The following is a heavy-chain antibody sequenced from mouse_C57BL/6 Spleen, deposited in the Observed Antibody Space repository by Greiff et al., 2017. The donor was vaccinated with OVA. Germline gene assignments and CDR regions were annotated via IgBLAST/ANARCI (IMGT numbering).Heavy chain of an antibody. V-gene: IGHV1-72*01. Sequence: QVQLQQPGAELVKPGASVKLSCKASGYTFTSYWMHWVKQRPGRGLEWIGRIDPNSGGTKYNEKLKSKATLTVDKPSNTAYMQLSRLTSEDSAVYNCARRDYGSSYYLFDVWGTGTTVTVSS. CDR1: GYTFTSYW. J-gene: IGHJ1*03. CDR3: ARRDYGSSYYLFDV. D-gene: IGHD1-1*01. CDR2: IDPNSGGT.